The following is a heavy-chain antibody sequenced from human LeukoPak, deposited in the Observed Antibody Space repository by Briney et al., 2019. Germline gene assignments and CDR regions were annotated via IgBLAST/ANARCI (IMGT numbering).Heavy chain of an antibody. CDR3: ARELGTFDY. V-gene: IGHV1-46*01. CDR1: GYTFTSYY. CDR2: IKPSGGST. Sequence: ASVKVSCKASGYTFTSYYMLWVRQAPGQGLGGMGIIKPSGGSTSYAQKFQGRVTMTRDMSTSTVYMELSSLRSEDTAVYHSARELGTFDYWGQGTLVTVSS. J-gene: IGHJ4*02. D-gene: IGHD6-13*01.